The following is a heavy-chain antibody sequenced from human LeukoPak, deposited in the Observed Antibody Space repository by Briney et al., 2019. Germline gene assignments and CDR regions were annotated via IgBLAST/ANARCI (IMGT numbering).Heavy chain of an antibody. CDR2: INHSGST. J-gene: IGHJ4*02. CDR3: AGDYRGSLDY. D-gene: IGHD4-11*01. Sequence: SETLSLTCAVYGGSFSGYYWSWIRQPPGKGLEWIGEINHSGSTNSNPSLKSRVTISIDTSKNQFSLKLSSVTAADTAVYYCAGDYRGSLDYWGQGTLVTVSS. CDR1: GGSFSGYY. V-gene: IGHV4-34*01.